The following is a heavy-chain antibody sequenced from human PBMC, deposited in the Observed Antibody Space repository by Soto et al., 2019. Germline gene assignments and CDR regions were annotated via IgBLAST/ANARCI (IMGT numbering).Heavy chain of an antibody. V-gene: IGHV3-30*18. CDR2: ISHDGSNQ. J-gene: IGHJ6*02. CDR3: AKETRSRAVTATRVDGMDV. CDR1: GFSFSDFG. Sequence: QVQLVESGGGVVQPGRSLRLSCAPSGFSFSDFGMHWVRQAPGKGLEWVAAISHDGSNQYYGDSVKGRFSISRDHSNNRLYMPMNNLKVEGSAVSFCAKETRSRAVTATRVDGMDVWGQGTTVTVSS. D-gene: IGHD2-21*02.